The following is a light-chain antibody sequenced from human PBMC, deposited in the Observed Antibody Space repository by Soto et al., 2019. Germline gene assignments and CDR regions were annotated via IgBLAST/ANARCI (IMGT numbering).Light chain of an antibody. CDR2: DAS. CDR1: QSVSSH. CDR3: QQSETYPLT. Sequence: EIVLTQSPATLSLSPGERATLSCRASQSVSSHLAWFQQIPGQAPRLLIYDASNRATGIPARFSGRGSGTDFTLTISSLQPGDFATYYCQQSETYPLTFGQGTRLEIK. J-gene: IGKJ5*01. V-gene: IGKV3-11*01.